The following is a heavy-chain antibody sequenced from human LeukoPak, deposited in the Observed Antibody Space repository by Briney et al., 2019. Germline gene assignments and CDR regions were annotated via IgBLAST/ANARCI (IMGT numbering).Heavy chain of an antibody. Sequence: PGGSLRLSCAAPGFIVSSNYMSWVRQAPGKGLEWVSVTYSAGSTHYADSVKGRITVSRDNSKNTLYLQMNSLRAEDTAVYYCARDISSTSDWGQGTLVTVSA. CDR3: ARDISSTSD. D-gene: IGHD3-3*02. J-gene: IGHJ4*02. CDR1: GFIVSSNY. CDR2: TYSAGST. V-gene: IGHV3-66*01.